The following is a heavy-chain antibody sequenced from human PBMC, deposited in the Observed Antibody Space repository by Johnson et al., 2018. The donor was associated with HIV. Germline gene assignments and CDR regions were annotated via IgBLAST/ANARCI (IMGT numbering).Heavy chain of an antibody. CDR2: ISFDGNTI. J-gene: IGHJ3*02. CDR3: ARARIGVRPAGVFDM. V-gene: IGHV3-30-3*01. Sequence: QVQLVESGGGVVQPGRSLRLSCAASGFPFSSYAMHWVRQAPGRGLEWVALISFDGNTIFFGDSMKGRFTISRDNSNNTLYLQMNSLRAEDAALYYCARARIGVRPAGVFDMWGQWTRVTVSS. D-gene: IGHD3-3*01. CDR1: GFPFSSYA.